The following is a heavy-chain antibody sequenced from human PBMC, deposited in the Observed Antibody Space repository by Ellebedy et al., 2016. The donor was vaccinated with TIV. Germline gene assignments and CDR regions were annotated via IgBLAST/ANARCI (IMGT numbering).Heavy chain of an antibody. CDR1: GGSISSSSYY. Sequence: SETLSLTCNVSGGSISSSSYYWGWIRQPPGKGLEWIGSIYYSGSTYYNPSLKSRVTISVDTSKNQFSLKLSSVTAADTAVYYCARHTWIQLWLGYFDLWGRGTLVTVSS. CDR3: ARHTWIQLWLGYFDL. CDR2: IYYSGST. D-gene: IGHD5-18*01. V-gene: IGHV4-39*01. J-gene: IGHJ2*01.